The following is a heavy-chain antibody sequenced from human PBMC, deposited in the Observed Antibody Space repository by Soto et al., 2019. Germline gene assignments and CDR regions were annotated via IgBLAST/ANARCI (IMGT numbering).Heavy chain of an antibody. Sequence: QVQLVQSGAEVKKPGSSVKVSCKASGGTFSSYAISWVRQAPGQGLEWMGGIIPIFGTANYAQKFQGRVTITADESTSTAYMELSSLRSEDTAVYYRARGLCSGGSCPQRNYYYYGMDVWGQGTTVTVSS. D-gene: IGHD2-15*01. J-gene: IGHJ6*02. CDR3: ARGLCSGGSCPQRNYYYYGMDV. V-gene: IGHV1-69*01. CDR1: GGTFSSYA. CDR2: IIPIFGTA.